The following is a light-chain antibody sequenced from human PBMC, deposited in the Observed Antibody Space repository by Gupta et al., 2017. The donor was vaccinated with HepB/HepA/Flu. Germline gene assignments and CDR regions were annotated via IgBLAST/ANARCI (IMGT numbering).Light chain of an antibody. CDR3: MQAQQTPT. V-gene: IGKV2-28*01. CDR1: QSLLHSNGYNY. CDR2: LGS. Sequence: DIVMTQSPLSLPVTPGEPASISCRSSQSLLHSNGYNYLDWYLQKPGQSPQHLIYLGSNRAAGGPDRVSGSGSDTDFTLKISRVEAEDVGVYYCMQAQQTPTFGPGTKVDIK. J-gene: IGKJ3*01.